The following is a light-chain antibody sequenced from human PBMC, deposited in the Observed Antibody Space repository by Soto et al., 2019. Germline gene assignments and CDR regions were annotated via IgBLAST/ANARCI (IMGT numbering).Light chain of an antibody. CDR1: QNIASS. CDR3: QQSYSQWT. Sequence: DIQMTQSPSSLSASVGDSVTVTCRASQNIASSVIWYQQKPGEAPKLLIYVASSLQSGVPSRFSGSGSGTDFTFTISSLQPEDFATYYCQQSYSQWTFGQGTKVDI. J-gene: IGKJ1*01. CDR2: VAS. V-gene: IGKV1-39*01.